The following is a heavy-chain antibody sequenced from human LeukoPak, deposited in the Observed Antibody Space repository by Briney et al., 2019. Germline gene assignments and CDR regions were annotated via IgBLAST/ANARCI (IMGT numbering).Heavy chain of an antibody. V-gene: IGHV4-59*01. CDR2: ISYSGTT. CDR1: RGSSSSYY. J-gene: IGHJ4*02. Sequence: KPSETLSLTCTVSRGSSSSYYWSWIRQPPGKRLEWIGYISYSGTTNYNPSLKSRVTISVDTSKNQFSLKVTSVTAADTAVYYCARGGYSYVDYWGQGTLVTVSS. CDR3: ARGGYSYVDY. D-gene: IGHD5-18*01.